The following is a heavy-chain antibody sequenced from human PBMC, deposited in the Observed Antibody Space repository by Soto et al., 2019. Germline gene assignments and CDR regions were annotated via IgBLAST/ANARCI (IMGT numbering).Heavy chain of an antibody. J-gene: IGHJ6*02. D-gene: IGHD5-18*01. CDR3: ARGKTWIQLWITTYGMDV. CDR1: GGSFSGYY. Sequence: SEILSLTCAVYGGSFSGYYWSWIRQPPGKGLEWIGEINHSGSTNYNPSLKSRVTISVDTSKNQFSLKMSSVTAADTAVYYCARGKTWIQLWITTYGMDVWGQGTTVTVSS. CDR2: INHSGST. V-gene: IGHV4-34*01.